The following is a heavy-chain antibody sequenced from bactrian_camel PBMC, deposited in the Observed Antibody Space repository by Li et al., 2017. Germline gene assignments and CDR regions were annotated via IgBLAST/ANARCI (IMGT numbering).Heavy chain of an antibody. Sequence: VQLVESGGGSVEAGGSLRLSCAASGFTFSISAMSWARQAPGKELEWVSGINSGGGSTYYADSVKGRFTISSDNAKNTLYLQMNSLKPEDTAIYYCAAAPRLWVGYTSLSSADFGYWGQGTQVTVS. J-gene: IGHJ6*01. CDR3: AAAPRLWVGYTSLSSADFGY. V-gene: IGHV3S31*01. CDR2: INSGGGST. CDR1: GFTFSISA. D-gene: IGHD5*01.